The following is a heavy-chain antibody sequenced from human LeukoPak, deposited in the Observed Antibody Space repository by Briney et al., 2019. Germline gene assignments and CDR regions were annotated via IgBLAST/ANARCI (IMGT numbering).Heavy chain of an antibody. J-gene: IGHJ6*03. D-gene: IGHD3-10*01. CDR1: GGSISSYY. Sequence: SETLSLTCTVSGGSISSYYWSWIRQPPGKGLEWIGYIYYSGSTNYNPSLKSRVTISVDTSKNQFSLKLSSVTAADTAVYYYARGTYGSGSYSHYYYYMDVWGKGTTVTVSS. CDR3: ARGTYGSGSYSHYYYYMDV. CDR2: IYYSGST. V-gene: IGHV4-59*01.